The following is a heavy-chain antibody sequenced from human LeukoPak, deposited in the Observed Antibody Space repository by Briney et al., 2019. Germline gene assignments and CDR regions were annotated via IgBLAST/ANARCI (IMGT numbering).Heavy chain of an antibody. V-gene: IGHV3-23*01. CDR1: GFTFSSYA. CDR3: AKDPYDFWSGTFYFDY. J-gene: IGHJ4*02. Sequence: GGSLRLSCAASGFTFSSYAMSWVRQAPGKGLEWVSAISGSGGSTYYADSVKGRFTISKDNSKNTLYLQMNSLRAEDTAVYYCAKDPYDFWSGTFYFDYWGQGTLVTVSS. CDR2: ISGSGGST. D-gene: IGHD3-3*01.